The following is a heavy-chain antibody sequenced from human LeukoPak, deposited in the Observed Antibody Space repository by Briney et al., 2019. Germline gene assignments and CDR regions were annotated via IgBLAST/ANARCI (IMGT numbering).Heavy chain of an antibody. J-gene: IGHJ4*02. CDR2: IYPGDSET. D-gene: IGHD1-20*01. V-gene: IGHV5-51*01. Sequence: GESLKISCKGSGYXFSNYWVAWVRQMPGKGLEWMGSIYPGDSETRYSPSFQGQVTISVDKSINTAYLQWSSLEASDTAMYYCARLILTYNWNYFDYWGQGTQVTVSS. CDR1: GYXFSNYW. CDR3: ARLILTYNWNYFDY.